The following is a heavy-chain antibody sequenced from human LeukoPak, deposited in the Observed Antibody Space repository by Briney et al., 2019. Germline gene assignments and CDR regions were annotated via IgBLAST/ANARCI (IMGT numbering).Heavy chain of an antibody. V-gene: IGHV3-74*01. Sequence: GGSLRLSCAASGFSFSNYWMHWVRQTPGKGLVWVSRINTDGTRTSYADSVKGRFTISRDNAKNTLYLQVNSLRAEDTALYFCARSDSGDVDYWGQGTLVTVSS. D-gene: IGHD3-10*01. CDR3: ARSDSGDVDY. CDR2: INTDGTRT. J-gene: IGHJ4*02. CDR1: GFSFSNYW.